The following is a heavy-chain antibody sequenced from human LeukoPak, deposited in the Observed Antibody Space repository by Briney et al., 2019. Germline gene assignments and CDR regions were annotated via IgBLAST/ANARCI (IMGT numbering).Heavy chain of an antibody. CDR2: INKSGGT. V-gene: IGHV4-34*01. J-gene: IGHJ4*02. Sequence: SETLSLTCGVYGGSFNGYYWSWIRQPPGKGLEWIGEINKSGGTNYNPSLKSRVTISVDTSENQISLKLSSVTAADTAVYYCARNSAYSTSSGINYWGQGTLVTVSS. CDR1: GGSFNGYY. D-gene: IGHD6-6*01. CDR3: ARNSAYSTSSGINY.